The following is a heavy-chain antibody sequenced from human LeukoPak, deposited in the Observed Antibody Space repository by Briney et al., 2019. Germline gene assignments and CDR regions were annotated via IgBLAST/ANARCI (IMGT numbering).Heavy chain of an antibody. Sequence: SVKVSCKASGGTFSSYAISWVRQAPGQGLEWMGGIIPIFGTANYAQKFQGRVTITADESTSTAYMELSSLRSEDRAVYYCARAWVGFEFLEWAPHFQHWGQGTLVTVSS. J-gene: IGHJ1*01. CDR2: IIPIFGTA. V-gene: IGHV1-69*13. D-gene: IGHD3-3*01. CDR3: ARAWVGFEFLEWAPHFQH. CDR1: GGTFSSYA.